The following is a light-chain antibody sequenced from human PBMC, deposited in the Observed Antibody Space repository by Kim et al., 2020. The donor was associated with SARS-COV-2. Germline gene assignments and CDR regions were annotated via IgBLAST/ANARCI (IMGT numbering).Light chain of an antibody. CDR3: QQGHNCPRT. J-gene: IGKJ2*02. CDR2: DAS. CDR1: QSISTF. V-gene: IGKV1-39*01. Sequence: SASVGERVTIRCGASQSISTFLNWYQQTPGKAPRLLIYDASSLQTGGPSRCSGGGSGTDFTLTISSLRREDFTTYYCQQGHNCPRTFGQGTKLEI.